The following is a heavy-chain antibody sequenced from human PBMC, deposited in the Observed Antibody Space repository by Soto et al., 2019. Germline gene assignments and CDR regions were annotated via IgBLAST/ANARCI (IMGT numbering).Heavy chain of an antibody. J-gene: IGHJ4*02. CDR3: AKQAGYSSDPFDY. Sequence: EVQLLGSGGGLVQPGESLRLSCSASGFTFNTYAMSWVRQTPGTGLEWVSGISGGGATTYYADSVKGRFTISRDNSKNTLYLQIYSLRAEDTAVYYCAKQAGYSSDPFDYWGQGTLVTVSS. CDR1: GFTFNTYA. D-gene: IGHD6-19*01. V-gene: IGHV3-23*01. CDR2: ISGGGATT.